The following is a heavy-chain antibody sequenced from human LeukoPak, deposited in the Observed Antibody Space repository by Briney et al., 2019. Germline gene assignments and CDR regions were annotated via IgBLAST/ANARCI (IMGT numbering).Heavy chain of an antibody. V-gene: IGHV3-23*01. CDR3: TKDLMTGFSSGWYFGS. Sequence: GGSLRLSCAASGFSLRSFAMSWVRQAPGKGLEWVAVTSGDEDSTHYAESVRGRFIISTDNSKNSLYLQMNSLRAEDTAVYYCTKDLMTGFSSGWYFGSWGQGTLVTVSS. J-gene: IGHJ4*02. D-gene: IGHD6-19*01. CDR1: GFSLRSFA. CDR2: TSGDEDST.